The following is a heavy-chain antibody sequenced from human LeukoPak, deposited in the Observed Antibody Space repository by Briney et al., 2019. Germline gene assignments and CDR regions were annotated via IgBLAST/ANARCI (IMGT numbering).Heavy chain of an antibody. CDR3: ARGDGYGDF. J-gene: IGHJ4*02. V-gene: IGHV3-23*01. CDR1: GFTFAGYA. D-gene: IGHD5-24*01. CDR2: ISGSGGST. Sequence: PGGSLRLSCAASGFTFAGYAMTWVRQAPGKGLEWVSLISGSGGSTYYADAVKGRFTISRDNSKNALYLRMNSLRAEDTAVYYCARGDGYGDFWGQGTLVTVSS.